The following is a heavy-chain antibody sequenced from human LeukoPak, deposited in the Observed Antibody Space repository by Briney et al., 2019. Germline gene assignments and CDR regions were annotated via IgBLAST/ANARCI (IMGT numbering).Heavy chain of an antibody. CDR2: ISAYNGNT. Sequence: ASVKVSCKASGYTFTSYGTSWVRQAPGQGLEWMGWISAYNGNTNYAQKLQGRVTMTTDTSTSTAYMELRSLRSDDTAVYYCARVARAMVRGVKPREVWFDPWGQGTLVTVSS. CDR1: GYTFTSYG. CDR3: ARVARAMVRGVKPREVWFDP. D-gene: IGHD3-10*01. V-gene: IGHV1-18*01. J-gene: IGHJ5*02.